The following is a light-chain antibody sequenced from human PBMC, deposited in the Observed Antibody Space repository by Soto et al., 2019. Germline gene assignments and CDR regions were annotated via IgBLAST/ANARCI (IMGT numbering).Light chain of an antibody. Sequence: IGMTQSPATLSVSPGERATLSFRASQSVSSNLAWYQQKPGQAPRLLIYGASTRATGIPARFSGSGSGTEFTLTISSLQSEDFAVYYCQQYNNWPRTFGQGTKVDI. CDR1: QSVSSN. V-gene: IGKV3-15*01. CDR2: GAS. CDR3: QQYNNWPRT. J-gene: IGKJ1*01.